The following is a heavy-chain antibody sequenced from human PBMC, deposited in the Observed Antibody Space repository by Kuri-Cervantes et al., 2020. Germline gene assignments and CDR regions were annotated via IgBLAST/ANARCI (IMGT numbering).Heavy chain of an antibody. CDR3: ARATDLCGSGRRFDY. CDR1: GGVVSGYY. D-gene: IGHD3-10*01. J-gene: IGHJ4*02. Sequence: ESLKISFTVSGGVVSGYYRGSIRQPPGKGLEWIGSIYCSGKTYYNPSLRSRVTISVDTSKNQFSLKLSSVTAADAALFYFARATDLCGSGRRFDYWGQGTLGTVSS. CDR2: IYCSGKT. V-gene: IGHV4-39*07.